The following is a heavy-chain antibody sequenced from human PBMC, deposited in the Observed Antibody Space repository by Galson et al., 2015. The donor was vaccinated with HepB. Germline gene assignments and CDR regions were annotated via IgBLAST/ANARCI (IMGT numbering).Heavy chain of an antibody. CDR3: AREGVTLVRGVTLAAADDAFDV. D-gene: IGHD3-10*01. CDR2: IGGSGSPI. V-gene: IGHV3-48*03. J-gene: IGHJ3*01. CDR1: GFTFSSYE. Sequence: SLRLSCAASGFTFSSYEMNWVRQAPGKGLEWVSYIGGSGSPIFCADSVKGRFTISRDNAENSLYLQMSSLRAEDTAVYYCAREGVTLVRGVTLAAADDAFDVWGQGTMVIVSS.